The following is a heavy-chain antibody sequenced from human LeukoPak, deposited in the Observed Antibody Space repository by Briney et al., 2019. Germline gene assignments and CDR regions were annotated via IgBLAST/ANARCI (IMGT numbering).Heavy chain of an antibody. D-gene: IGHD6-19*01. Sequence: SETLSLTCTVSGGSISSGGYYWSWIRQPPGKGLEWIGEINHSGSTNYNPSLKSRVTISVDTSKNQFSLKLSSVTAADTAVYYCARGGGSGGFFDYWGQGTLVTVSS. CDR1: GGSISSGGYY. J-gene: IGHJ4*02. CDR2: INHSGST. V-gene: IGHV4-39*07. CDR3: ARGGGSGGFFDY.